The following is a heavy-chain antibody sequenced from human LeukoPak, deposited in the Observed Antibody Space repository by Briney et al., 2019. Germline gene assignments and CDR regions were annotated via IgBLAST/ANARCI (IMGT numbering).Heavy chain of an antibody. Sequence: SVKVSCKASGGTFSSYAISWVRQAPGQGLEWMGGIIPTFGTANYAQKFQGRVTITADESTSTAYMELSSLRSEDTAVYYCASSVVAKVYYYYGMDVWGQGTTVTVSS. D-gene: IGHD2-15*01. CDR3: ASSVVAKVYYYYGMDV. J-gene: IGHJ6*02. V-gene: IGHV1-69*01. CDR2: IIPTFGTA. CDR1: GGTFSSYA.